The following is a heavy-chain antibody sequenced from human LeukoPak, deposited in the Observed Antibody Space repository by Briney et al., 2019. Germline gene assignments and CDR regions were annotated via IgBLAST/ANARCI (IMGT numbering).Heavy chain of an antibody. D-gene: IGHD2-2*01. V-gene: IGHV4-38-2*02. Sequence: SETLSLTCTVSGFTISTGYYWGWIRQPPGKGLEWIGTVYHSGNTYYNPSLKSRVTISVDTSKNQFSLTLNSVTAADTAVYYCTRENQSTSSWDFDYWGQGTLVTVSS. J-gene: IGHJ4*02. CDR3: TRENQSTSSWDFDY. CDR2: VYHSGNT. CDR1: GFTISTGYY.